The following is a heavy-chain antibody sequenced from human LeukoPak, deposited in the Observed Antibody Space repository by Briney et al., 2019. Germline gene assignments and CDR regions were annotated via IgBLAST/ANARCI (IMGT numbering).Heavy chain of an antibody. J-gene: IGHJ4*02. D-gene: IGHD3-16*01. CDR3: ARDLGGYLDY. Sequence: ASVKVSCKASGYTFTGFYMHWVRQAPGQGLEWMGWINPNSGGTYHAQKFQGRVTMTRDTSINTAYMELSSLRSDDTAVYYCARDLGGYLDYWGQGPLVTVSS. CDR2: INPNSGGT. V-gene: IGHV1-2*02. CDR1: GYTFTGFY.